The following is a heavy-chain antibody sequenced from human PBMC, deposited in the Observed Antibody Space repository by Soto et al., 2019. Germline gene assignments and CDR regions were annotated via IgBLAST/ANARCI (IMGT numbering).Heavy chain of an antibody. V-gene: IGHV3-30-3*01. CDR3: AGTNGQQLVLGFDY. J-gene: IGHJ4*02. CDR2: ISYDGSNK. Sequence: GGSLRLSCAASGFTFSSYAMHWVRQAPGKGLEWVAVISYDGSNKYYADSVKGRFTISRDNSKNTLYLQMNSLRAEDTAVYYCAGTNGQQLVLGFDYWGQGTLVTVSS. D-gene: IGHD6-13*01. CDR1: GFTFSSYA.